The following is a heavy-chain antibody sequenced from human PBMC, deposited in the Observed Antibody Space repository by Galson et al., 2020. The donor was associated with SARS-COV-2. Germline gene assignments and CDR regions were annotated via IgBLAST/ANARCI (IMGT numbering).Heavy chain of an antibody. J-gene: IGHJ4*02. V-gene: IGHV4-39*01. CDR3: ARVHAQLVRFRPFDY. CDR2: TYYSGTT. D-gene: IGHD6-13*01. CDR1: GGSISVSSYY. Sequence: SETLSLTCTVSGGSISVSSYYWGWIRQPPGQGLEWFASTYYSGTTYNTPSPEPRVTISVDTSKNQFSLKLSSVTAADTAVYFCARVHAQLVRFRPFDYWGQGTLVTVSS.